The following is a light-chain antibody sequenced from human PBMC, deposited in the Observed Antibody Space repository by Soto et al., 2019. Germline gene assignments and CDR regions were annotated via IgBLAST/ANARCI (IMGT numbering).Light chain of an antibody. CDR1: QSISTY. Sequence: DIQMTQSPSSLSASVGDRVTITCRASQSISTYLNWYQQKPGKAPKLLIYAASSLQSGVPSRFSGSGSGTDFTLTISSLQPEDFATYYCQQSYSTPLYTFGLGTKLDIK. J-gene: IGKJ2*01. CDR3: QQSYSTPLYT. V-gene: IGKV1-39*01. CDR2: AAS.